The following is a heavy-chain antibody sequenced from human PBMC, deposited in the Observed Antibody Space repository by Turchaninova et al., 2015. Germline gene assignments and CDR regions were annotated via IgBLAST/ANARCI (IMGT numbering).Heavy chain of an antibody. D-gene: IGHD3-10*01. Sequence: QVQLQESGPGLVKPSQTLSLTCTVSGGSISSGDYYWSWIRQPPGKGLEWIGYISYSGSTFYNPARTGRFTISVDTSTNRVSLKLSAVTAAGTAVYYWARERKLLWFGECRPAWIDYWGQGTLVTVSS. CDR3: ARERKLLWFGECRPAWIDY. CDR1: GGSISSGDYY. CDR2: ISYSGST. J-gene: IGHJ4*02. V-gene: IGHV4-30-4*08.